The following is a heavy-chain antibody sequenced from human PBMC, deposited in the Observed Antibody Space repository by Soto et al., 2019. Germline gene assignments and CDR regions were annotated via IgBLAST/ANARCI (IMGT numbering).Heavy chain of an antibody. CDR2: IYPADSDT. J-gene: IGHJ4*02. D-gene: IGHD3-16*01. CDR1: GYSFASYW. CDR3: ARLGLQSFGFFDY. Sequence: HGESLKISCNGSGYSFASYWICWVRQMPGKGLEWMGIIYPADSDTRYSPSFQGQVTISVDKSISTAYLQWSSLKASDTAMYYCARLGLQSFGFFDYWGQGTLVTVSS. V-gene: IGHV5-51*01.